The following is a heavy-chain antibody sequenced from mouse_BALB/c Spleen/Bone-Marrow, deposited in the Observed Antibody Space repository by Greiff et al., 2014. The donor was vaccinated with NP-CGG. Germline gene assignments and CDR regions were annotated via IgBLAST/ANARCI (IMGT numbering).Heavy chain of an antibody. J-gene: IGHJ1*01. CDR3: ARKSYGSSYVSYFDV. CDR2: INPSNGRI. D-gene: IGHD1-1*01. V-gene: IGHV1S81*02. Sequence: QVQLQQSGAELVKPGASVKLSCKASGYTFTSYWMQWVKQRPGQGLEWIGEINPSNGRIDYNEKFKSKATLTADKSSTTAYLQLSSLTSEDSAVYYCARKSYGSSYVSYFDVWGAGTPVTVSA. CDR1: GYTFTSYW.